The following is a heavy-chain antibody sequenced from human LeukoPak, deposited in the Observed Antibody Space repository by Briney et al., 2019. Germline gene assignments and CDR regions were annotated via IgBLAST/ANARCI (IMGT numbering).Heavy chain of an antibody. Sequence: PSETLSLTCTVSGGSISTYYWSWIPQPPGGGLEWVGYVYYSGSTYYNPSLKGRVTISLDAPKTQFSLRLSSVTAADTAVYYCARAPDYDSSGQDAFDIWGPGTLLTVSS. V-gene: IGHV4-59*01. CDR1: GGSISTYY. D-gene: IGHD3-22*01. CDR3: ARAPDYDSSGQDAFDI. J-gene: IGHJ3*02. CDR2: VYYSGST.